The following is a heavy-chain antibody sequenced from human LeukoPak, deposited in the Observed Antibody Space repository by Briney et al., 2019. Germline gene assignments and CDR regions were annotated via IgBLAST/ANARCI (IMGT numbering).Heavy chain of an antibody. J-gene: IGHJ4*02. CDR1: GFTFSNAW. Sequence: PGGSLRLSCAASGFTFSNAWMSWVRQAPGKGLEWVGRIRSKANNYATVYAASVKGGFTISRDDSKNTAYLQMNSLKTEDTAVYYCTRYNVGFDYWGQGTLVTVSS. V-gene: IGHV3-73*01. D-gene: IGHD1-14*01. CDR2: IRSKANNYAT. CDR3: TRYNVGFDY.